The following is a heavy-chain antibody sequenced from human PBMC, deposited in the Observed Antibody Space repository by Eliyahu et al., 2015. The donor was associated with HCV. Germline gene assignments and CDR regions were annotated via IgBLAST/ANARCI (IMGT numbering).Heavy chain of an antibody. J-gene: IGHJ4*02. CDR3: AAHRSGTLLDF. Sequence: QLQLQESGPGLVKPSETLSLTCAVSGGSISGPTYSTNYMWGWVRQPPGKGLEWIGNLYYTGTTYYSPSLKSRLTISVDTSKNQFSLKLTSVTVADTAVYYCAAHRSGTLLDFWGQGTLVTVSS. V-gene: IGHV4-39*01. D-gene: IGHD3-16*02. CDR1: GGSISGPTYSTNYM. CDR2: LYYTGTT.